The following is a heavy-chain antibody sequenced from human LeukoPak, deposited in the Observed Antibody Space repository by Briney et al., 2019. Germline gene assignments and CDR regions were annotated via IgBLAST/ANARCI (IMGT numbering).Heavy chain of an antibody. V-gene: IGHV1-24*01. D-gene: IGHD3-10*01. CDR1: GYTLTELS. CDR3: ATVGNYYGSGSYGRVFDY. J-gene: IGHJ4*02. CDR2: FDPEDGET. Sequence: GASVKVSCKVSGYTLTELSMHWVRQAPGKGLEWMGGFDPEDGETIYAQKFQGRVTMTEDTSTDTAYMELSSLRSEDTAVYYCATVGNYYGSGSYGRVFDYWGQGTLVTVSA.